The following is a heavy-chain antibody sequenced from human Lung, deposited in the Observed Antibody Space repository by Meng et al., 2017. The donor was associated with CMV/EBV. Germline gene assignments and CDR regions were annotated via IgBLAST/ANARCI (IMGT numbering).Heavy chain of an antibody. CDR2: ISSSSSYI. J-gene: IGHJ4*02. Sequence: GEXXKISCAASGFTFSSYSMNWVRQAPGKGLEWVSSISSSSSYIYYADSVKGRFTISRDNAKNSLYLQMNSLRAEDTAVYYCARGSSSSWYEGSYYFDYWGQGXLVTVSS. V-gene: IGHV3-21*01. CDR1: GFTFSSYS. D-gene: IGHD6-13*01. CDR3: ARGSSSSWYEGSYYFDY.